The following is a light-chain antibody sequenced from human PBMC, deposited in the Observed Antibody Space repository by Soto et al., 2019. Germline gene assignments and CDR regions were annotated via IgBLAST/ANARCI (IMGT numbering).Light chain of an antibody. CDR1: SSVVGGYNY. J-gene: IGLJ3*02. CDR3: SSYAGSNNLV. CDR2: EVS. V-gene: IGLV2-8*01. Sequence: QSALTQPPSASGSPGQSVTISCTGTSSVVGGYNYVSWYRQHPGKAPKLMIYEVSKRPSGVPDRFSGSKSGNTASLTVSGLQAEDEADYYCSSYAGSNNLVFGGGTKLTVL.